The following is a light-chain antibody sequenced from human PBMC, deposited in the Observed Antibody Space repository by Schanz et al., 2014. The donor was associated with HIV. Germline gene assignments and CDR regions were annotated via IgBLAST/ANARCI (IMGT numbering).Light chain of an antibody. V-gene: IGLV2-14*03. CDR3: SSYAGSDNLV. CDR2: DFA. CDR1: SSDLGRLNC. J-gene: IGLJ3*02. Sequence: QSALTQPASVSGSPGQSISISCTGTSSDLGRLNCVSWYQQHPGKAPKLVISDFANRPSGVSNRFSGSKSGNTASLTISGLQAEDEAVYYCSSYAGSDNLVFGGGTQLTVL.